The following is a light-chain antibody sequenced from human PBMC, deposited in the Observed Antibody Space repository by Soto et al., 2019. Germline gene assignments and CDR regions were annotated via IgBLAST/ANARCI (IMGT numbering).Light chain of an antibody. V-gene: IGLV2-14*01. CDR2: EVS. J-gene: IGLJ1*01. Sequence: QSVLTQPASVSGSPGQSITISCTGTSSDVGGYNYVSWYQLHPGKAPKLMVYEVSNRPSGVSNRFSGSKSGNTASLTISGRQAEDEADYYCSSYTSSTAYVFGTGTKGTVL. CDR1: SSDVGGYNY. CDR3: SSYTSSTAYV.